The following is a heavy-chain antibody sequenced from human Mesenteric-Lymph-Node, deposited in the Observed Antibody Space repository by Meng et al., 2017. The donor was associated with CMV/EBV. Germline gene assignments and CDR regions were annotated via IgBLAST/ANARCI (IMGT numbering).Heavy chain of an antibody. CDR3: AHLIRGIMSF. Sequence: CCFSGFSLPAGGVVVGWVRQPPGKALEWLALVYWDDDERYSPSMKTRLTITKDTAKNQVVLTMTNMDPVDTATYYCAHLIRGIMSFWGQGILVTVSS. CDR2: VYWDDDE. V-gene: IGHV2-5*02. CDR1: GFSLPAGGVV. J-gene: IGHJ4*02. D-gene: IGHD3-16*01.